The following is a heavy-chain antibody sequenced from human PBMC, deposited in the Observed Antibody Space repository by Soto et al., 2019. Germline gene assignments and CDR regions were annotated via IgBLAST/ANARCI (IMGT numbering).Heavy chain of an antibody. J-gene: IGHJ4*02. V-gene: IGHV1-24*01. D-gene: IGHD2-15*01. Sequence: ASVKVSCKVSGSTLTELSMHWVRQAPGKGLEWMGGFDPEDGETIYAQKFQGRVTMTEDTSTDTAYMELSSLRSEDTAVYYCATLYCSGGSCYYVFDYWGQGTLVTVSS. CDR3: ATLYCSGGSCYYVFDY. CDR2: FDPEDGET. CDR1: GSTLTELS.